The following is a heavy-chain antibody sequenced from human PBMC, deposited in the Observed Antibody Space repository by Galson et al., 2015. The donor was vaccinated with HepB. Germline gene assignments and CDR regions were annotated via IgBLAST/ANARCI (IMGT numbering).Heavy chain of an antibody. D-gene: IGHD5-18*01. V-gene: IGHV1-2*02. Sequence: SVKVSCKASGYTFTGYYMHWVRQAPGQGLEWMGWINPNSGGTNYAQKFQGRVTMTRDTSISTAYMELSRLRSDDTAVYYCARKRGTAMAIDYWGQGTLVTVSS. CDR1: GYTFTGYY. CDR2: INPNSGGT. CDR3: ARKRGTAMAIDY. J-gene: IGHJ4*02.